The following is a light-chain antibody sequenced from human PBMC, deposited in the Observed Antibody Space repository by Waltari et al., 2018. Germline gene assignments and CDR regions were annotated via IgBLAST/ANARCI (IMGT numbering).Light chain of an antibody. V-gene: IGLV3-1*01. CDR1: KLGSKY. CDR2: RDD. Sequence: SYEVTQPPSVSVPPRQRATITCSGEKLGSKYVSWYQQKSGQSPVLVIYRDDKRPSGIPERFSGSNSGNTATLTISGTQPMDEADYYCQAWDSSAFVFGAGTKVTVL. CDR3: QAWDSSAFV. J-gene: IGLJ1*01.